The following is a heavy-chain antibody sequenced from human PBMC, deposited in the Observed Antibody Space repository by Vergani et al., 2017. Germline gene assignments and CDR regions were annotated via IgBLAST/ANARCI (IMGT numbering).Heavy chain of an antibody. CDR1: GGPISSSSYY. J-gene: IGHJ4*02. D-gene: IGHD2-15*01. CDR2: IYYSGST. CDR3: AGVYGCSGGSCYSAIEYXFDY. V-gene: IGHV4-39*07. Sequence: QLQLQESGPGLVKPSETLSLTCTVSGGPISSSSYYWGWIRQPPGKGLEWIGSIYYSGSTYYHPSLKSRVTISVDTSKNQFSLKLSSVTAADAAVYYCAGVYGCSGGSCYSAIEYXFDYWGQGTLVTVSS.